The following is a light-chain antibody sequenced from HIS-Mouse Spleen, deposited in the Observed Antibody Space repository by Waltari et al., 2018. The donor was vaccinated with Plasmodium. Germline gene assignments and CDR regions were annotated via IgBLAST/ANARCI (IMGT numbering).Light chain of an antibody. V-gene: IGKV3-20*01. Sequence: EIVLTQSPGTLSLSPGERATLSRRASQSVSSSYLAWDQQKPGQAPRLLIYGASSRATGITDRFSGSGSGTDFTLTISRLEPADYGVYCCQQYGSSPYTFGQGTKLAIK. CDR2: GAS. CDR3: QQYGSSPYT. CDR1: QSVSSSY. J-gene: IGKJ2*01.